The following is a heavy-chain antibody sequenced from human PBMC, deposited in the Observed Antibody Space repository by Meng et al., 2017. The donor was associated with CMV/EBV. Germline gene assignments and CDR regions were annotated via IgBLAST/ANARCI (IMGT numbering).Heavy chain of an antibody. CDR2: IYSGGST. CDR3: ARDYSAQGYGMDV. CDR1: GFTVSSNY. V-gene: IGHV3-53*01. D-gene: IGHD6-13*01. Sequence: GGSLRLSCAASGFTVSSNYMSWVRQAPGKGLEWVSVIYSGGSTYYADSVKGRFTISRDKSKNTLYLQMNSLRAEDTAVYYCARDYSAQGYGMDVWGQGTTVTVSS. J-gene: IGHJ6*02.